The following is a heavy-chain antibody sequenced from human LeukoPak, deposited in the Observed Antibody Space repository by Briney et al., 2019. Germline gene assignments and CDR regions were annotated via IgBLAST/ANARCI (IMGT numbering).Heavy chain of an antibody. Sequence: GGSLRLSCAASGVTFSDYYMSWSRQAPGKGLEWLSYISNSGSLIYYTDSVKGRFTISRDNAKNSLYLQMNSLRAEDTAVYYCAGGVQGAGPFDYWGQGTLVTVSS. CDR2: ISNSGSLI. CDR3: AGGVQGAGPFDY. CDR1: GVTFSDYY. V-gene: IGHV3-11*01. J-gene: IGHJ4*02. D-gene: IGHD3-16*01.